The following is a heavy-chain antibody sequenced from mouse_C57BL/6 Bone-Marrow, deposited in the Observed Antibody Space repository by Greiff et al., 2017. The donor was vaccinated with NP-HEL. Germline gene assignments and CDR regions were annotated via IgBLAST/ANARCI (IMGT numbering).Heavy chain of an antibody. CDR2: IDPENGDT. CDR3: TTALLSPVDY. CDR1: GFNIKDDY. V-gene: IGHV14-4*01. Sequence: VQLQQSGAELVRPGASVKLSCTASGFNIKDDYMNWVKQRPEQGLEWIGWIDPENGDTEYASKFQGKATITADTSSNTAYLQLSSLTSEDTAVYYCTTALLSPVDYWGQGTTLTVSS. D-gene: IGHD2-1*01. J-gene: IGHJ2*01.